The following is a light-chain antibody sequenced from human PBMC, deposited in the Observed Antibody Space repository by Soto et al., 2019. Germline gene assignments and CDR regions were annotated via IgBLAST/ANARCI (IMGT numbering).Light chain of an antibody. CDR2: DVS. CDR3: SSYTSSSTLLYV. V-gene: IGLV2-14*01. Sequence: QSALTQPASVSGSPGQSITISCPGTSSDVGGYNYVSWYQQHPGKAPQLLNYDVSNRPSGVSNRFSGSKSGNTASLTISGLQADDEADDYCSSYTSSSTLLYVFGTGTKLTVL. J-gene: IGLJ1*01. CDR1: SSDVGGYNY.